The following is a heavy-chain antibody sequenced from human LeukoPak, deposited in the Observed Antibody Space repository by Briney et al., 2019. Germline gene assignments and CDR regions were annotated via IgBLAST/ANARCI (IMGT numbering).Heavy chain of an antibody. Sequence: PSETLSLTCAVSGYSISSGHYWGWIRQPPGKGLEWIGSIYHSGSTYYNPSLKSRVTISVDTSKNQFSLKLSSVTAADTAVYYCAREGQKNIAEAGKFDYWGQGTLVTVSS. V-gene: IGHV4-38-2*02. CDR1: GYSISSGHY. CDR2: IYHSGST. D-gene: IGHD6-19*01. CDR3: AREGQKNIAEAGKFDY. J-gene: IGHJ4*02.